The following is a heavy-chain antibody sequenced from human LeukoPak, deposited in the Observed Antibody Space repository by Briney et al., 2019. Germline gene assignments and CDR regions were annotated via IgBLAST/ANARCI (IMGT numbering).Heavy chain of an antibody. CDR3: ARKMKTGDRVGTFDI. J-gene: IGHJ3*02. Sequence: GGSLRLSCAASGFTFSSHNMNWVRQAPMKGLEWVSSIGTDGSYIYYADSVQGRFTISRNNAKNSLYLQMNSLTAEDTAVYYCARKMKTGDRVGTFDIWGQGTMVTVSS. D-gene: IGHD1-1*01. CDR1: GFTFSSHN. V-gene: IGHV3-21*01. CDR2: IGTDGSYI.